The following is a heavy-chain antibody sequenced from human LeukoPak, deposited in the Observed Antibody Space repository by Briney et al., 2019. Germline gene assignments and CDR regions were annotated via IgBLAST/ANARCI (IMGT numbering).Heavy chain of an antibody. CDR3: ARRFWAWCGGDCYYNWFDP. Sequence: SETLSLTCAVSGDSINSYYWSWIRQPPGRGLEWIGYIYYSGSTNYDPSLKSRVTISVDTSKNQFSLKLSSVTAADTAVYYCARRFWAWCGGDCYYNWFDPWGQGTLVTVSS. V-gene: IGHV4-59*08. CDR1: GDSINSYY. J-gene: IGHJ5*02. CDR2: IYYSGST. D-gene: IGHD2-21*02.